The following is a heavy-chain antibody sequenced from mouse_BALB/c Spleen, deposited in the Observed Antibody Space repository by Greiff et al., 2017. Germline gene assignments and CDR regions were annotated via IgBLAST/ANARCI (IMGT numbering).Heavy chain of an antibody. Sequence: EVKVVESGGDLVKPGGSLKLSCAASGFTFSSYGMSWVRQTPDKRLEWVATISSGGSYTYYPDSVKGRFTISRDNAKNTLYLQMSSMKSEDTAMYYCARHHDGDYFDYWGQGTTLTVSS. J-gene: IGHJ2*01. CDR3: ARHHDGDYFDY. CDR2: ISSGGSYT. CDR1: GFTFSSYG. V-gene: IGHV5-6*01. D-gene: IGHD2-12*01.